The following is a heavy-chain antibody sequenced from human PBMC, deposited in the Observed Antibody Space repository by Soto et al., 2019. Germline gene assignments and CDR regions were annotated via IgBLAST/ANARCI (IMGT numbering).Heavy chain of an antibody. CDR2: IYPSNSGT. D-gene: IGHD3-22*01. V-gene: IGHV5-51*01. CDR3: AATGYYDSSGPPGGDAFDI. CDR1: GYSFNNYW. J-gene: IGHJ3*02. Sequence: GESLKISCKVSGYSFNNYWIAWVRQRPGTGLEWMGIIYPSNSGTRYSPSFQGQVTISADKSISTAYLQWSSLKASDTAMYYCAATGYYDSSGPPGGDAFDIWRQGTMVIVSS.